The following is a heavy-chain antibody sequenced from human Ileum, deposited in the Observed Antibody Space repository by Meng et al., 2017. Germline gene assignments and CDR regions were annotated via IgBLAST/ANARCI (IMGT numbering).Heavy chain of an antibody. Sequence: ASVKVSCKASGYTFTSYGINWVRQAPGQGLEWMGWIRTNTGNPAYAQAFTGRFVFSLDTSVSTAYLEISSLEAEDTALYYCARLSWGVTGNDYWGQGILVTVSS. CDR1: GYTFTSYG. V-gene: IGHV7-4-1*02. J-gene: IGHJ4*02. D-gene: IGHD1-1*01. CDR3: ARLSWGVTGNDY. CDR2: IRTNTGNP.